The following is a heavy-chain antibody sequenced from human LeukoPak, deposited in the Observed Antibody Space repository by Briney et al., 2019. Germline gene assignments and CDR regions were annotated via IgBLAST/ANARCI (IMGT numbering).Heavy chain of an antibody. Sequence: EASVKVSCKASGYTFTSYGISWVRQAPGQGLEWMGWISAYIGNTNYAQKLQGRVTMTTDTSTSTAYMDLQSLTSDDTAVYYCARHMREFWSRRQPGDAFDIWGQGTMVTVSS. J-gene: IGHJ3*02. CDR1: GYTFTSYG. V-gene: IGHV1-18*01. D-gene: IGHD3-3*01. CDR2: ISAYIGNT. CDR3: ARHMREFWSRRQPGDAFDI.